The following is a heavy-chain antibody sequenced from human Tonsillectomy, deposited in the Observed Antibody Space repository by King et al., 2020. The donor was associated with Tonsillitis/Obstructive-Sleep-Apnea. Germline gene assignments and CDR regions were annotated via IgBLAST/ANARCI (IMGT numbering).Heavy chain of an antibody. V-gene: IGHV7-4-1*02. Sequence: VQLVESGSELKKPGASVKISCTASEFTFTSYAMNWVRQAPGQGLEWMGWINTHTGNPTYAQGFTGRFVFSLDISVSTAYLQINSLKAEDTAVYYCAREGRFQTYYDFWSGSPDAFDIWGQGTMVTVSS. J-gene: IGHJ3*02. D-gene: IGHD3-3*01. CDR1: EFTFTSYA. CDR3: AREGRFQTYYDFWSGSPDAFDI. CDR2: INTHTGNP.